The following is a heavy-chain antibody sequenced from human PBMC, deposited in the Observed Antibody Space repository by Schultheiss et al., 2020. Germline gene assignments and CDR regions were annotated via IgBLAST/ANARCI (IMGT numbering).Heavy chain of an antibody. V-gene: IGHV3-23*01. CDR2: ISGSGGST. J-gene: IGHJ4*02. CDR3: AKDAHRWYELLLH. CDR1: GFTFSSYA. D-gene: IGHD3-10*01. Sequence: GESLKISCAASGFTFSSYAMSWVRQAPGKGLEWVSAISGSGGSTYYADSVKGRFTISRDNSKNTLYLQMNSLRAEDTAVYYCAKDAHRWYELLLHWGKGTLVTGSS.